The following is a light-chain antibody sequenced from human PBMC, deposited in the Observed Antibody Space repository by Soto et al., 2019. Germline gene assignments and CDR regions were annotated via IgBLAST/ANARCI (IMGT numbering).Light chain of an antibody. Sequence: QSALTQPASVSGSPGQSITISCTGTSSDVGSYNLVSWYQQHPGKAPKLMIYEGSKRPSGVSNRFSGSKSGNTASLTVSGLQTEDEAYYYCSSYAGGNNYVFGTGTKLTVL. CDR1: SSDVGSYNL. V-gene: IGLV2-14*02. CDR2: EGS. CDR3: SSYAGGNNYV. J-gene: IGLJ1*01.